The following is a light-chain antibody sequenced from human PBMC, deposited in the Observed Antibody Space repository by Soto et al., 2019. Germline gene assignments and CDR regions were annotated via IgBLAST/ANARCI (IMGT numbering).Light chain of an antibody. CDR1: QSVSSY. CDR2: DAS. V-gene: IGKV3-11*01. Sequence: EIVLTQSPATLSLSPGERATLSCRASQSVSSYLAWYQQKPGQAPRPLIYDASNRATGIPARFSGSGSGTDFTLTIRSLEPEDFAVYYCQQRSNWPPYTFGQGTKLEIK. CDR3: QQRSNWPPYT. J-gene: IGKJ2*01.